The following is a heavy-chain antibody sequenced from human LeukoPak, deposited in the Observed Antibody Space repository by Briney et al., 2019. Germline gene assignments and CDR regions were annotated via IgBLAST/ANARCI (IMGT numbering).Heavy chain of an antibody. Sequence: ASVKVSCKASGYTFTGYYMHWVRQAPGQGLEWMGWINPNSGGTNYAQKFQGWVTMTRDTSISTAYMELSRLRSDDTAVYYCARVAVAVAGTGNDAFDIWGQGTMVTVSS. J-gene: IGHJ3*02. CDR2: INPNSGGT. V-gene: IGHV1-2*04. CDR1: GYTFTGYY. D-gene: IGHD6-19*01. CDR3: ARVAVAVAGTGNDAFDI.